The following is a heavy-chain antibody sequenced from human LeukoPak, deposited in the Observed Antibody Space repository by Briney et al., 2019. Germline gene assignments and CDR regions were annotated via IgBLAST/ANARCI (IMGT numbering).Heavy chain of an antibody. J-gene: IGHJ3*02. CDR1: GFTFSSYA. Sequence: GRSLRLSCAASGFTFSSYAMHWVRQAPGKGLEWVALISYDGSNKYYADSVKGRFTISRDNSKNTLYLQMNSLRTEDTAVYYCARDRYRGAFDIWGQGTMVTVSS. CDR2: ISYDGSNK. V-gene: IGHV3-30*04. CDR3: ARDRYRGAFDI. D-gene: IGHD5-18*01.